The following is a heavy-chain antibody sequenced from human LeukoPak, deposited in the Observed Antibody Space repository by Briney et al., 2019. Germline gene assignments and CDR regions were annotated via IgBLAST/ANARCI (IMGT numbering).Heavy chain of an antibody. CDR1: GGSISSYY. D-gene: IGHD3-22*01. CDR3: AREVSYYYYMDV. V-gene: IGHV4-59*01. CDR2: IYYSGST. Sequence: SETLSLTCTVSGGSISSYYWSWIRQPPGKGLEWIGYIYYSGSTNYNPSLQSRVTISVDTSKNPFSLKLSSVTAADTAVYYCAREVSYYYYMDVWGKGTTVTVSS. J-gene: IGHJ6*03.